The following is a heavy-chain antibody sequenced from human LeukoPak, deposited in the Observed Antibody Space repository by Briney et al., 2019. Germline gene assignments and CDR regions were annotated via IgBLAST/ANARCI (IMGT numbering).Heavy chain of an antibody. Sequence: GGSLRLSCAASGFTFSSYEMNWVRQAPGKGLEWVAVISYDGSNKYYADSVKGRFTISRDNSKNTLYLQMNSLRAEDTAVYYCARLTIFGVVTRWSAFDIWGQGTMVTVSS. V-gene: IGHV3-30*04. CDR3: ARLTIFGVVTRWSAFDI. CDR2: ISYDGSNK. CDR1: GFTFSSYE. D-gene: IGHD3-3*01. J-gene: IGHJ3*02.